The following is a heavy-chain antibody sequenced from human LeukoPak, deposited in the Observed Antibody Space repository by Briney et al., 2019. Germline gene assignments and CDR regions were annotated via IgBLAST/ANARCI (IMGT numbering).Heavy chain of an antibody. V-gene: IGHV4-59*05. CDR2: IYYSGST. CDR1: GGSISSYY. CDR3: ALRYFDRDY. D-gene: IGHD3-9*01. Sequence: SETLSLTCTVSGGSISSYYWSWIRQPPGKGLEWVGSIYYSGSTYYNPSLKSRVTISVDTSKNQFSLKLSSVTAADTAVYYCALRYFDRDYWGRGTLVTVSS. J-gene: IGHJ4*02.